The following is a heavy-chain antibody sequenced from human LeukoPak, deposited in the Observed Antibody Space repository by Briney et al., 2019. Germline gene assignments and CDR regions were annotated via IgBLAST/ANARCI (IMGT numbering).Heavy chain of an antibody. CDR2: ISTSGDRT. CDR3: AKDYLGSSYAFDA. CDR1: GFTFSSYA. Sequence: GGSLRLSCAASGFTFSSYAMSWVRQAPGKGLEWVSAISTSGDRTYYADSVKGRFTISRDSSKNTLYMQMNSLRAEDTAVYYCAKDYLGSSYAFDAWGQGTMVTVSS. J-gene: IGHJ3*01. D-gene: IGHD6-13*01. V-gene: IGHV3-23*01.